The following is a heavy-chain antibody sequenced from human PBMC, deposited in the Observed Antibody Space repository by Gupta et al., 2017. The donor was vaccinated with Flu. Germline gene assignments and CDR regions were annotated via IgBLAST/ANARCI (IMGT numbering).Heavy chain of an antibody. V-gene: IGHV3-21*01. CDR3: ASVTHTIFGVATDY. Sequence: ELQLVESGGGLVKPGGSLRLSCAASAFTFSSYSMNWVRQAPGKGLEWVSSISSSSSYIYYADSVKGRFTISRDNAKNSLYLQMNSLRAEDTAVYYCASVTHTIFGVATDYWGQGTLVTVSS. J-gene: IGHJ4*02. CDR1: AFTFSSYS. CDR2: ISSSSSYI. D-gene: IGHD3-3*01.